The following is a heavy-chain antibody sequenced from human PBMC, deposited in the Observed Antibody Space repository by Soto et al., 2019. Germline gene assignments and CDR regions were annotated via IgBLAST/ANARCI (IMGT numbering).Heavy chain of an antibody. Sequence: PGGSLRLSCAASGFTFSSYGMHWVRQAPGKGLEWVAVIWYDGSNKYYADSVKGRFTISRDNSKNTLYLQMNSLRAEDTAVYYCEREILVYYYGMDVWGQGTTVTVSS. CDR1: GFTFSSYG. CDR3: EREILVYYYGMDV. CDR2: IWYDGSNK. J-gene: IGHJ6*02. V-gene: IGHV3-33*01.